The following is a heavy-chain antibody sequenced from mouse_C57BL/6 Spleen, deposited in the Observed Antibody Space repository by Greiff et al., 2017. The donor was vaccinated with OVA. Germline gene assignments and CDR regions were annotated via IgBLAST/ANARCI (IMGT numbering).Heavy chain of an antibody. V-gene: IGHV5-9-1*02. CDR3: TRGRTTVVFDY. CDR1: GFTFSSYA. J-gene: IGHJ2*01. D-gene: IGHD1-1*01. CDR2: ISSGGDYI. Sequence: EVHLVESGEGLVKPGGSLKLSCAASGFTFSSYAMSWVRQTPEKRLEWVAYISSGGDYIYYADTVKGRFTISRDNARNTLYLQMSSLKSEDTAMYYCTRGRTTVVFDYWGQGTTLTVSS.